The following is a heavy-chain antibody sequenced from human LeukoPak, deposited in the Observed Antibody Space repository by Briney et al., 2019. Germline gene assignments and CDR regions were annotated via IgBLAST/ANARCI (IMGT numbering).Heavy chain of an antibody. V-gene: IGHV3-53*01. CDR2: IYSGGST. Sequence: GGSLRLSCAASGFTVSSNYMSWVRQAPGKGLEWVSVIYSGGSTYYADSVKGRFTISRDNSKNTLYLQMNSLRAEDTAVYYCAKDIAARPDFWFDPWGQGTLVTVSS. J-gene: IGHJ5*02. D-gene: IGHD6-6*01. CDR1: GFTVSSNY. CDR3: AKDIAARPDFWFDP.